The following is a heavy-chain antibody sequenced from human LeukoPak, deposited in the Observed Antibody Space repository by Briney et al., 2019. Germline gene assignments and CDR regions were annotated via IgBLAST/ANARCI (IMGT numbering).Heavy chain of an antibody. CDR3: ARSSYSSNWSKDY. CDR1: DGSISRSTNY. J-gene: IGHJ4*02. V-gene: IGHV4-39*01. D-gene: IGHD4-23*01. CDR2: IYYSGST. Sequence: PSETLSLTCTVSDGSISRSTNYWGWIRQPPGKGLEWIGSIYYSGSTYYNPSLKSRVTISVDASKNQFSLKVSSVTAADTAVYYCARSSYSSNWSKDYWGQGTLVTVSS.